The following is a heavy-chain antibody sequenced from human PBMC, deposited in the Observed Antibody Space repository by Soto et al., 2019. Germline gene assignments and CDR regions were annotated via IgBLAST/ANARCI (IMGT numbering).Heavy chain of an antibody. Sequence: EVQLLESGGGLVQPGGSLRLSCAASGFTFGNYAMIWVRQAPGKGLEWVSTISGGGDGTYYADSVRGRFTISRENSRNTVYLQMNSLRAEETAVYYCAKKGLGSLATYCSTGDCHYAFDIWGQGTMVTVSS. V-gene: IGHV3-23*01. CDR1: GFTFGNYA. CDR2: ISGGGDGT. CDR3: AKKGLGSLATYCSTGDCHYAFDI. J-gene: IGHJ3*02. D-gene: IGHD2-15*01.